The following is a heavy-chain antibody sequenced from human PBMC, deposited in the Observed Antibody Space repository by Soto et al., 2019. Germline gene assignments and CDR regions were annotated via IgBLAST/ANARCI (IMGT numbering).Heavy chain of an antibody. CDR1: GGTFSSYA. J-gene: IGHJ5*02. Sequence: GASVKVSCKASGGTFSSYAISWVRQAPGQGLEGMGGIIPIFGTANYAQKFQGRVTITADESTSTAYMELSSLRSEDTAVYYCASRVSGEFDPWGQGTLVTVS. D-gene: IGHD3-10*01. CDR3: ASRVSGEFDP. V-gene: IGHV1-69*13. CDR2: IIPIFGTA.